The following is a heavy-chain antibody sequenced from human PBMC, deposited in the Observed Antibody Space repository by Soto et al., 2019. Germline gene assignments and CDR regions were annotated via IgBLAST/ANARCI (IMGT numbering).Heavy chain of an antibody. J-gene: IGHJ5*02. D-gene: IGHD2-2*01. Sequence: QVQLVQSGAEVKKPGASVKVSCKASGYTFTRYDINWVRQATGQGVEWMGWMNPNSGNTGYAQKFQGRVTMTSNTTISTAYKERSSLRSEDTAVYYCAGGYIVVVPAATGTPGFDPWGQGTLVTVSS. V-gene: IGHV1-8*01. CDR2: MNPNSGNT. CDR3: AGGYIVVVPAATGTPGFDP. CDR1: GYTFTRYD.